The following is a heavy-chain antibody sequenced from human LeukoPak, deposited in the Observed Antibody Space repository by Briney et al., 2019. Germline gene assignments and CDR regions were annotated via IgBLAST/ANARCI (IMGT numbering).Heavy chain of an antibody. CDR1: GYTFTSYD. J-gene: IGHJ4*02. D-gene: IGHD3-10*01. CDR2: MNPNSGNT. Sequence: ASVKVSCKASGYTFTSYDINWVRQATGQGLEWMGWMNPNSGNTGYAQKFQGRVTMTWNTSISTAYMELSSLRSEDTAVYYCARVHRITMVRGVGYWGQGTLVTVSS. CDR3: ARVHRITMVRGVGY. V-gene: IGHV1-8*01.